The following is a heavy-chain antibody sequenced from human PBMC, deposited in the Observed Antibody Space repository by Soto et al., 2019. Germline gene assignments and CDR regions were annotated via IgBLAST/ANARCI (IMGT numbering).Heavy chain of an antibody. J-gene: IGHJ6*03. Sequence: QVQLQQWGAGLLKPSETLSLTCAVYGGSFSGYQWSGIRQTPGKGLEWIGEINDSGNINYNPSLKSRVTILIDTTKKQISQKLSSVTAADTVVYYCARGLILWFGELSRRGGYYYYMDVWGNGTTFTVYS. CDR1: GGSFSGYQ. D-gene: IGHD3-10*01. V-gene: IGHV4-34*01. CDR2: INDSGNI. CDR3: ARGLILWFGELSRRGGYYYYMDV.